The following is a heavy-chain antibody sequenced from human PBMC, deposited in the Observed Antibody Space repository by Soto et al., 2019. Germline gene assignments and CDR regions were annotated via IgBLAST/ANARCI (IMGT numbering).Heavy chain of an antibody. CDR1: GFTFSSYD. CDR3: ARDSRPGGMDV. Sequence: EVQLVESGGGLVQPGGSLRLSCAASGFTFSSYDLHWVRQATGKGLEWVATIGSAGDTYYPGSVKGRFTISRENAKNAFFLQMDSLRAGDTAVYYCARDSRPGGMDVWGQGTTVTVSS. J-gene: IGHJ6*02. V-gene: IGHV3-13*01. CDR2: IGSAGDT.